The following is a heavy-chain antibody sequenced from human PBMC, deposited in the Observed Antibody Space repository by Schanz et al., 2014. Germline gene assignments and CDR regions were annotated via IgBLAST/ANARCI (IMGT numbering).Heavy chain of an antibody. J-gene: IGHJ4*02. CDR3: VGIHVAVAEAFY. D-gene: IGHD6-19*01. Sequence: EVQLVESGGGLIQPGGSLRLSCAVSGFTVSSNYMSWVRQAPGKGLEWVSVIYSDGRTYYGDSVKGRFTISRDNSKNTLYLQMNSLRPEDTALYYCVGIHVAVAEAFYWGQGALVIVS. V-gene: IGHV3-66*03. CDR2: IYSDGRT. CDR1: GFTVSSNY.